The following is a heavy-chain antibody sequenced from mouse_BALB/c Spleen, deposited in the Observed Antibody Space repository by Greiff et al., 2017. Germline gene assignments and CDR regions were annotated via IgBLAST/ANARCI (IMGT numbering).Heavy chain of an antibody. CDR3: TRGGRRWWDY. Sequence: EVMLVESGGGLVKPGGSLKLSCAASGFTFSSYTMSWVRQTPEKRLEWVATISSGGSYTYYPDSVKGRFTISRDNAKNTLYLQMSSLKTEDTAMYYCTRGGRRWWDYWGQGTSVTVSS. CDR2: ISSGGSYT. CDR1: GFTFSSYT. J-gene: IGHJ4*01. D-gene: IGHD1-1*02. V-gene: IGHV5-6-4*01.